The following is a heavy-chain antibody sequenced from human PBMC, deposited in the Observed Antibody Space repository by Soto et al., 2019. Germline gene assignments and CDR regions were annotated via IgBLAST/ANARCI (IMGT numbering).Heavy chain of an antibody. D-gene: IGHD3-10*01. CDR1: GFTFSRYW. CDR3: ARTGEYGSLSYSYYYYPTVV. V-gene: IGHV3-7*03. CDR2: INQDGSEK. Sequence: GGSLRLSCAASGFTFSRYWMTWVRQAPGKGLEWVANINQDGSEKNSVDSVKGRFTISRDNAKSSLYQQMNSLRADDTAVYYCARTGEYGSLSYSYYYYPTVVPGQGTTVT. J-gene: IGHJ6*02.